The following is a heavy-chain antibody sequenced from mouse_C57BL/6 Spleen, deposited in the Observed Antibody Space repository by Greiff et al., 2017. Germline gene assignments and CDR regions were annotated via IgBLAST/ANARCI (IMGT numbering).Heavy chain of an antibody. J-gene: IGHJ2*01. V-gene: IGHV1-55*01. CDR2: IYPGSGST. D-gene: IGHD1-1*01. Sequence: QVQLQQPGAELVKPGASVKMSCKASGYTFTSYWITWVKQRPGQGLEWIGDIYPGSGSTNYNEKFKSKATLTVDTSSSTAYMQLSSLTSEDSAVYSCARVTTVVAAPDYWGQGTTLTVSS. CDR3: ARVTTVVAAPDY. CDR1: GYTFTSYW.